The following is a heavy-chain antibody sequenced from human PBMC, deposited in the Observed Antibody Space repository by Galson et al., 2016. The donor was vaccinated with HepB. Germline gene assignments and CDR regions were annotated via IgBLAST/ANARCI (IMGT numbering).Heavy chain of an antibody. J-gene: IGHJ4*02. CDR2: IKEDGSEK. V-gene: IGHV3-7*04. CDR3: AREYSGTPGFDS. CDR1: GFTFSNYW. Sequence: SLRLSCAASGFTFSNYWMSWVRQAPGKGLEWVANIKEDGSEKYYVDFVKGRFTISRDNAKRSLYIQMNSLRSEDTALYYCAREYSGTPGFDSWGQGTLVAVSS. D-gene: IGHD1-26*01.